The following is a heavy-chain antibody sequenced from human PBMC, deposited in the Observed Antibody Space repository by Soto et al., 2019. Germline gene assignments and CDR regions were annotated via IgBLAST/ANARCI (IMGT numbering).Heavy chain of an antibody. CDR3: ARFLGGGGSPYGMDV. D-gene: IGHD2-15*01. V-gene: IGHV4-34*01. Sequence: SETLSLTCAVYGGSFSGYYWSWIRQPPGKGLEWIGEINHSGSTNYNPSLKSRVTISVDTSKNQFSLKLSSVTAADTAVYYCARFLGGGGSPYGMDVWGQGTTVTVSS. J-gene: IGHJ6*02. CDR2: INHSGST. CDR1: GGSFSGYY.